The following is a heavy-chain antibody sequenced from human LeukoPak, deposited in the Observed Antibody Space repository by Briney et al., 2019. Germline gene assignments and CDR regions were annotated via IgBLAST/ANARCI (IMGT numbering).Heavy chain of an antibody. CDR3: ARAPVRRYCSSTSCYNSAFDI. CDR2: INHSGST. CDR1: GGSFSGYY. J-gene: IGHJ3*02. V-gene: IGHV4-34*01. D-gene: IGHD2-2*02. Sequence: SETLSLTCAVYGGSFSGYYWRWIRQPPGKGLEWIGEINHSGSTNYNPSLKSRVTISVDTSKNQFSLKLSSVTAADTAVYYCARAPVRRYCSSTSCYNSAFDIWGQGTMVTVSS.